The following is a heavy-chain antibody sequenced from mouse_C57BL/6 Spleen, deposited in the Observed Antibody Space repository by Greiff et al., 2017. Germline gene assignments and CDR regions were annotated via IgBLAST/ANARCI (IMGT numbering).Heavy chain of an antibody. V-gene: IGHV1-42*01. J-gene: IGHJ3*01. CDR2: INPSTGGT. Sequence: VQLQQSGPELVKPGASVKISCKASGYSFTGYYMNWVKQSPEKSLEWIGEINPSTGGTTYNQKFKAKATLTVDKSSSTAYMQLKSLTSEDSAVYYCARNPGAYWGQGTLVTVSA. CDR1: GYSFTGYY. CDR3: ARNPGAY.